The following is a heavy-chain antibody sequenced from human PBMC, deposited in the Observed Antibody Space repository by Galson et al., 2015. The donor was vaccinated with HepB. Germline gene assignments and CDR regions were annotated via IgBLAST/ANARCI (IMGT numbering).Heavy chain of an antibody. V-gene: IGHV3-11*06. D-gene: IGHD6-6*01. J-gene: IGHJ5*02. CDR1: GFTFSDYY. Sequence: SLRLSCAASGFTFSDYYMSWIRQAPGKGLEWVSYISSSSSSTNYADSVKGRFTISRDNAKNSLYLQMNSLRAEDTAVYYCARDYPRQQLVPTWGQGTLVTVSS. CDR2: ISSSSSST. CDR3: ARDYPRQQLVPT.